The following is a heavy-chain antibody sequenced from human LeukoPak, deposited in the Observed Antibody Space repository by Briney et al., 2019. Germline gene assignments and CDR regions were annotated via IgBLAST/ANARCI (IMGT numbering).Heavy chain of an antibody. J-gene: IGHJ4*02. V-gene: IGHV4-38-2*02. CDR1: GYSISSGYY. CDR3: AKLQQLVFDY. Sequence: SETLSLTCTVSGYSISSGYYWGWIRQPPGKGLEWIGSIYHSGSTYYNPSLKSRVTISVDTSKNQFSLKLSSVTAADTAVYYCAKLQQLVFDYWGQGTLVTVSS. D-gene: IGHD6-13*01. CDR2: IYHSGST.